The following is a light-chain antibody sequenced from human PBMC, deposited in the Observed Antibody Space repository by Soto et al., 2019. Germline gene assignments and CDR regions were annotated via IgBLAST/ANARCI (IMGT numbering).Light chain of an antibody. CDR3: QQFSSYPLT. V-gene: IGKV3-11*01. Sequence: EIVVTQSPATLSFSPGERATLSCRASQSVSSYLAWYQQKPGQAPRLLIYDASSRATGIPDRFSGGGSGTDFTLTISRLEPEDFAVYYCQQFSSYPLTFGGGTKVDIK. J-gene: IGKJ4*01. CDR1: QSVSSY. CDR2: DAS.